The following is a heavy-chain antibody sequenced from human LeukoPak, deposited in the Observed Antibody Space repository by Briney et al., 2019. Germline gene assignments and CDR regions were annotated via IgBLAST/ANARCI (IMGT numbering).Heavy chain of an antibody. J-gene: IGHJ4*02. Sequence: SGTLSLTCAVYGGSFSSSYWTWIRKPPGKGLAWIGEINHSGSTNYNPSLKSRVTISVDTSKNQLSLKLSSVTAADTAVYYCARAKMATNISDFDYWGKGTLVTVSS. D-gene: IGHD5-24*01. CDR3: ARAKMATNISDFDY. CDR2: INHSGST. CDR1: GGSFSSSY. V-gene: IGHV4-34*01.